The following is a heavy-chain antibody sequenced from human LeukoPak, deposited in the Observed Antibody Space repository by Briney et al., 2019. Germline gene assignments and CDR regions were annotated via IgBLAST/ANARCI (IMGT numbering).Heavy chain of an antibody. D-gene: IGHD1-26*01. CDR3: ARDARGGSYYGGNYFDY. CDR2: INPNSGGT. Sequence: ASVKVSCRASGYTFTGYYMHWVRQAPGQGLEWMGWINPNSGGTNYAQKFQGRVTMTRDTSISTAYMELSRLRSDDTAVYYCARDARGGSYYGGNYFDYWGQGTLVTVSS. J-gene: IGHJ4*02. V-gene: IGHV1-2*02. CDR1: GYTFTGYY.